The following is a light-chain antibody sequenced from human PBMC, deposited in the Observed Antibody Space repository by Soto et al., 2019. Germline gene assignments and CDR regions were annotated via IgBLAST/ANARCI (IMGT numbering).Light chain of an antibody. V-gene: IGKV2-28*01. Sequence: DVVMTQSPLSLPVTPGEPASISCRSSQRLLSLDWYLQKPGQSPQLLIYQGSNRASGVPDRFTGSGSGTDFTLRIARVEADDVGIYSCVQALQTPLTFGGGTKVDIK. CDR3: VQALQTPLT. CDR2: QGS. CDR1: QRLLS. J-gene: IGKJ4*01.